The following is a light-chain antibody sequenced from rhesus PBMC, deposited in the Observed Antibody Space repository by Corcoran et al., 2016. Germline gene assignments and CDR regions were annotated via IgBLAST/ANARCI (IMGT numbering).Light chain of an antibody. V-gene: IGKV1-94*01. CDR3: LQDYTTPYS. CDR1: QGINKE. CDR2: AAS. Sequence: DIQMTQSPSSLSTSVGDRVTVTCRASQGINKELSWYQQKPGKAPTFLLYAASSLQTGVSSRFSASGSGTDYSLSISSLQPEDVATYYCLQDYTTPYSFGQGTKVEIK. J-gene: IGKJ2*01.